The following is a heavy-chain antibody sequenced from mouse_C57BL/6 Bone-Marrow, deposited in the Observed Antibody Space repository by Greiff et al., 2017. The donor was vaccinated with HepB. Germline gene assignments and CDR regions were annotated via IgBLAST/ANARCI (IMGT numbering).Heavy chain of an antibody. V-gene: IGHV1-64*01. CDR2: IHPNSGST. Sequence: QVQLQQPGAELVKPGASVKLSCKASGYTFTSYWMHWVKQRPGQGLEWIGMIHPNSGSTNYNEKFKSKATLTVDKSSSTAYMQLSSLTSEDSAVYYCASPPYYYGSFPFAYWGQGTLVTVSA. CDR3: ASPPYYYGSFPFAY. J-gene: IGHJ3*01. CDR1: GYTFTSYW. D-gene: IGHD1-1*01.